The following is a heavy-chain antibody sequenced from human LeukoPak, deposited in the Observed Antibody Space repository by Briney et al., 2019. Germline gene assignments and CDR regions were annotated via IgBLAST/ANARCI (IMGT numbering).Heavy chain of an antibody. D-gene: IGHD5-12*01. Sequence: GGSLRLSCTASGFIFSTYNMNWVRQAPGKGLEWVSSISRTTTTTYYADSVKGRSTISRDNAQNSLYLQMNSLRAEDTAVYYCARDRGFGGLNXXXGLDVWGQGTTVTVSS. CDR2: ISRTTTTT. CDR3: ARDRGFGGLNXXXGLDV. J-gene: IGHJ6*02. CDR1: GFIFSTYN. V-gene: IGHV3-21*01.